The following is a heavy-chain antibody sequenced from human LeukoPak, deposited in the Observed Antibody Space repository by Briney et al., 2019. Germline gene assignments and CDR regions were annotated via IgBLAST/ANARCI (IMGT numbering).Heavy chain of an antibody. CDR3: ARSVIYGAGSPYTLAIGGYCDL. J-gene: IGHJ2*01. V-gene: IGHV3-20*04. Sequence: GGSLRLSCAASGFTFSSYSMNWVRQAPGKGLEWVSGINWNGGSSAYADSVKGRFTISRDNAKNSLYLQMNSLRAEDTALYYCARSVIYGAGSPYTLAIGGYCDLWGRGTLVTVSS. CDR2: INWNGGSS. CDR1: GFTFSSYS. D-gene: IGHD3-10*01.